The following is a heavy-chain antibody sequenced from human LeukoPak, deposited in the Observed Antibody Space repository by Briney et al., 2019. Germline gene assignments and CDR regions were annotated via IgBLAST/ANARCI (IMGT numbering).Heavy chain of an antibody. CDR2: ISWNSGSI. V-gene: IGHV3-9*01. Sequence: GRSLRLSCAASGFTFDDYAMHWVRQAPGKGLEWVSGISWNSGSIGYADSVKGRFTFSRDNAKNSLYLQMNSLRAEDTALYYCAKGHSSSWYVPYFDYWGQGTLVTVSS. D-gene: IGHD6-13*01. CDR1: GFTFDDYA. J-gene: IGHJ4*02. CDR3: AKGHSSSWYVPYFDY.